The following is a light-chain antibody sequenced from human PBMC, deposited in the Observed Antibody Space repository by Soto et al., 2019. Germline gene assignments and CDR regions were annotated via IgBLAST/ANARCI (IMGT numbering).Light chain of an antibody. J-gene: IGKJ1*01. Sequence: EIVMTQSPATLSVSPGERATLSCRASQSVSSNLAWYQQKPGQAPRLLIYGASTRATGIPARCSGSGSGTAFTLTISSLQSEDFAVYYCQQYNNWPWTFGQGTKVDIK. CDR1: QSVSSN. CDR2: GAS. V-gene: IGKV3-15*01. CDR3: QQYNNWPWT.